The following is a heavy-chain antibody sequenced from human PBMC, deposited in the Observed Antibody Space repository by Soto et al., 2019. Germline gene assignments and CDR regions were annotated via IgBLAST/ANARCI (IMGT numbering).Heavy chain of an antibody. Sequence: GSLRLSCAASGFTFSNYSMNWVRQAPGKGLEWVSSISSSISYIYYADSVKGRFTISRDNAKNSLYLQMNSLRAEDTAVYYCARPRKAAAGTDAFDIWGQGTMVTVSS. D-gene: IGHD6-13*01. CDR1: GFTFSNYS. J-gene: IGHJ3*02. V-gene: IGHV3-21*01. CDR2: ISSSISYI. CDR3: ARPRKAAAGTDAFDI.